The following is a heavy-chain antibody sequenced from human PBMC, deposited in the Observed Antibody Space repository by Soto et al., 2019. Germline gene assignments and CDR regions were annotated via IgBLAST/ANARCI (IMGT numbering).Heavy chain of an antibody. Sequence: EVQLVESGGGLVRPGGSLRLSCAASGFTFSSYWMSWVRQAPGKGLEWVANMNQDGSEKYYVDSVKGRFTISRDNAKNSMYLQMNSLRDEDTAVYYCAKDGVAVAGDWGQGTLVTVSS. CDR2: MNQDGSEK. D-gene: IGHD6-19*01. CDR3: AKDGVAVAGD. CDR1: GFTFSSYW. J-gene: IGHJ4*02. V-gene: IGHV3-7*01.